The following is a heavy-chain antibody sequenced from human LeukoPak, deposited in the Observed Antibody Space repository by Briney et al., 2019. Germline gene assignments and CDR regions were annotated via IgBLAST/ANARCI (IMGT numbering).Heavy chain of an antibody. Sequence: VSGPTLVNPTQTLTLTCTFSGFSLSTSGVGVGWIRQPPGKVLEWLALIYWDDDKRYSPSLKSRLTITEDTSKNQVVLTMTNMDPVDTATYYCAHIPSYYGGRYFDYWGQGTLVTVSS. CDR2: IYWDDDK. J-gene: IGHJ4*02. CDR3: AHIPSYYGGRYFDY. D-gene: IGHD3-3*01. V-gene: IGHV2-5*02. CDR1: GFSLSTSGVG.